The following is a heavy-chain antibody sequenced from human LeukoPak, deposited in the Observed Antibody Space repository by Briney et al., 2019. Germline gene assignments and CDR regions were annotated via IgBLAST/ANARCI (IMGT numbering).Heavy chain of an antibody. CDR1: GFTFSRYA. D-gene: IGHD2-2*01. V-gene: IGHV3-23*01. J-gene: IGHJ4*02. CDR2: ISGSDGST. CDR3: ARQVSCDTTTCYAGMLPDY. Sequence: GGSLRLSCAASGFTFSRYAMSWVRQTPEKGLEWVSVISGSDGSTYYADSVRGRFTISRDDSGNTLFLQMNSLRAEDTAVYYCARQVSCDTTTCYAGMLPDYWGQGTLVTVSS.